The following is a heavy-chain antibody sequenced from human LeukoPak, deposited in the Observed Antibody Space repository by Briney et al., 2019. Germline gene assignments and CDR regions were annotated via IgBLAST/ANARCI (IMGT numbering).Heavy chain of an antibody. J-gene: IGHJ5*02. Sequence: SETLSLTCAVYGGSFSGYYWSWIRQPAGKGLEWIGRIYTSGSTNYNPSLKSRVTMSVDTSKNQFSLKLSSVTAADTAVYYCAREAQEGYCSSTSCYTGNWFDPWGQGTLVTVSS. CDR2: IYTSGST. CDR1: GGSFSGYY. D-gene: IGHD2-2*02. CDR3: AREAQEGYCSSTSCYTGNWFDP. V-gene: IGHV4-4*07.